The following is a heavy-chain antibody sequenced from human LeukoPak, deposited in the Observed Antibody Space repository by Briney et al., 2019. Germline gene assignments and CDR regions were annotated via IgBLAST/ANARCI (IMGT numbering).Heavy chain of an antibody. CDR1: GGSFSGYH. J-gene: IGHJ6*03. CDR3: ARGRHDITMIVVVMTSVSYYLDV. D-gene: IGHD3-22*01. V-gene: IGHV4-34*01. Sequence: SETLSLTCAVYGGSFSGYHWTWIRQSPGKGLEWIGDINPSGSTFYNPSLKSRLTISVDTSKNQCSLKLRSVTAADTAVYYCARGRHDITMIVVVMTSVSYYLDVWGKGTTVTVS. CDR2: INPSGST.